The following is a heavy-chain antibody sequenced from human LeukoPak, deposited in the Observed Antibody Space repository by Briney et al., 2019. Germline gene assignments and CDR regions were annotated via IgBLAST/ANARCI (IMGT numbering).Heavy chain of an antibody. CDR3: ARDGSPHWNDALDY. J-gene: IGHJ4*02. CDR1: GGSISSYC. CDR2: IYTSGST. Sequence: KPSESLSLTCTVLGGSISSYCWGWIRQPARKGLEWVGRIYTSGSTNYNPSLKSRVTMSVDTSKNQFSLKLSSVTAADTAVYYCARDGSPHWNDALDYWGQGTLVTVSS. V-gene: IGHV4-4*07. D-gene: IGHD1-1*01.